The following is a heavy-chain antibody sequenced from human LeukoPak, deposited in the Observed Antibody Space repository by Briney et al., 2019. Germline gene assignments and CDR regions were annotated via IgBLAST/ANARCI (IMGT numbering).Heavy chain of an antibody. CDR2: IHSDGSST. Sequence: PGGSLRLSCAASGFTFRSYWMHWVRQAPGKGLVWVSHIHSDGSSTSYADSVQGRFTISRDNAKNTLYLQMNSLRAEDTAVYYCAKVWFGELSLDYWGQGTLVTVSS. J-gene: IGHJ4*02. CDR1: GFTFRSYW. D-gene: IGHD3-10*01. CDR3: AKVWFGELSLDY. V-gene: IGHV3-74*01.